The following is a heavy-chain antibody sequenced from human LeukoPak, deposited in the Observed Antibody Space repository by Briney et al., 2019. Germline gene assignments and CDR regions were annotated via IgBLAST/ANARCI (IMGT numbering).Heavy chain of an antibody. CDR1: GGSISSYY. V-gene: IGHV4-59*01. CDR3: ARSKDGLYYYYYIDV. Sequence: SETLSLTCTVSGGSISSYYWSWIRQPPGKGLEWIGYIYYSGSTNYNPSLKSRVTISVDTSKNQFSLKLTSVTAADTAVYYCARSKDGLYYYYYIDVWGKGTTVTVSS. CDR2: IYYSGST. J-gene: IGHJ6*03.